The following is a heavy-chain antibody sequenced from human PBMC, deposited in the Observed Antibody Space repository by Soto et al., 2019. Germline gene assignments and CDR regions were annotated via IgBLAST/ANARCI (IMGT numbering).Heavy chain of an antibody. CDR2: IVVGSGNT. V-gene: IGHV1-58*01. CDR3: ARASRGGATPYCMDV. Sequence: SVKVSCKASGFTFTSSAVQWVRQARGQRLEWIGWIVVGSGNTNYAQKFQGWVTMTRDTSISTAYMELSRLRSDDTAVYYCARASRGGATPYCMDVWGQGTTVTVSS. J-gene: IGHJ6*02. CDR1: GFTFTSSA. D-gene: IGHD1-26*01.